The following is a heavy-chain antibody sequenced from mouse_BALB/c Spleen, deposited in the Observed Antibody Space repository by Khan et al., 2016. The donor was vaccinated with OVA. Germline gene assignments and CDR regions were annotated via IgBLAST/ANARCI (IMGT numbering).Heavy chain of an antibody. J-gene: IGHJ3*01. Sequence: VQLQQSGAELARPGASVKLSCKASGYTFTDYYINWVKQRTGQGLEWIGEISPESGDTYYNEKFKGKATLTADQSSSTVYMQLSSLTAEASAVYFCARRNYFGYTFAYWGQGTLVTVSA. CDR1: GYTFTDYY. V-gene: IGHV1-77*01. CDR2: ISPESGDT. D-gene: IGHD1-2*01. CDR3: ARRNYFGYTFAY.